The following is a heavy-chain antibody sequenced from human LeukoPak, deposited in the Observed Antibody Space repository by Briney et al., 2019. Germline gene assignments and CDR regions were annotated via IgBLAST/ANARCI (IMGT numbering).Heavy chain of an antibody. V-gene: IGHV1-2*02. J-gene: IGHJ5*02. CDR2: INPNSGGT. CDR1: GGTFSSYA. Sequence: GSSVKVSCKASGGTFSSYAISWVRQAPGQGLEWMGWINPNSGGTTFAQKFQGRVTMTRDTSISTAYMELSRLRSDDTAVYYCARVFNYYDTSGYYTWGQGTLVTVSS. D-gene: IGHD3-22*01. CDR3: ARVFNYYDTSGYYT.